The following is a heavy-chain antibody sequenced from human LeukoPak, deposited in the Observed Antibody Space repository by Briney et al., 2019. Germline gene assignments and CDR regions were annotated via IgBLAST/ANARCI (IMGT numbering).Heavy chain of an antibody. CDR2: IYYTGSV. D-gene: IGHD3-10*01. V-gene: IGHV4-31*03. CDR1: GASISTGGFY. CDR3: ARDHSYYFGSQTSTLDV. J-gene: IGHJ6*02. Sequence: SQTLSLTCTISGASISTGGFYWTWIRQPPGEGLEWIGYIYYTGSVDYNASLKSRLTISLDTSKNRFSLKLNSVTAADTAVYYCARDHSYYFGSQTSTLDVWGQGTAVTVSS.